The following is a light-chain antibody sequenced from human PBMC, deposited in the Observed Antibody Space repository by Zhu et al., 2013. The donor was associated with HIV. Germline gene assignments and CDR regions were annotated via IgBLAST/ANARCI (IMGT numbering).Light chain of an antibody. CDR1: SFNIGAGYD. Sequence: QSVLTQPPSVSGAPGQRVTISCTGSSFNIGAGYDVHWYQHLPGTAPRLLIYGSRNRPSGVPDRFSGSKSGTSASLAISGLQSEDEADYYCSSYTSSSTLGVFGGGTKLTVL. CDR3: SSYTSSSTLGV. CDR2: GSR. V-gene: IGLV1-40*01. J-gene: IGLJ3*02.